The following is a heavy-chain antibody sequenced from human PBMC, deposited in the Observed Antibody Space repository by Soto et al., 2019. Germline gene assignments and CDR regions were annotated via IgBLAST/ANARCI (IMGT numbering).Heavy chain of an antibody. V-gene: IGHV4-34*01. CDR1: GVSFSGYY. D-gene: IGHD3-3*01. Sequence: SETLSHTCAVYGVSFSGYYWSWIRQPPGKGLEWIGQINHSGSTNYNPSLKSRVTISVDTSKNQFSLKLSSVTAADTAVYYCARGLASYYDFWSGYSVYFDYWGQGTLVTVSS. J-gene: IGHJ4*02. CDR2: INHSGST. CDR3: ARGLASYYDFWSGYSVYFDY.